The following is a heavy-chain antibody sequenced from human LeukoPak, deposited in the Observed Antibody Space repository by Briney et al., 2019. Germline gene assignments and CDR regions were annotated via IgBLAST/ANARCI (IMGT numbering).Heavy chain of an antibody. J-gene: IGHJ4*02. CDR1: GYTFTSYG. V-gene: IGHV1-46*01. CDR2: IHPSGGST. CDR3: ARDPSKSYYFDY. Sequence: GASVKVSCKASGYTFTSYGISWVRQAPGQGLEWMGIIHPSGGSTSYAQRFQGRVAMTRDTSTSTVYMELSSLRSEDTAVYYCARDPSKSYYFDYWGRGTLVTVSS. D-gene: IGHD6-6*01.